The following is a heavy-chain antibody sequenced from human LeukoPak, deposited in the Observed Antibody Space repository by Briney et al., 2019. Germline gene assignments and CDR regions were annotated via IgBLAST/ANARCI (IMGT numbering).Heavy chain of an antibody. D-gene: IGHD2-2*01. CDR2: ISYDGSNK. CDR1: GFTFSSYA. Sequence: GGSLRLSCAASGFTFSSYAMHWVRQAPGKGLEWVAVISYDGSNKYYADSVKGRLTISRDNSKSTLYLQMNSLRAEDTAVYYCAREPVVPAANYYYYYGMDVWGQGTTVTVSS. V-gene: IGHV3-30-3*01. CDR3: AREPVVPAANYYYYYGMDV. J-gene: IGHJ6*02.